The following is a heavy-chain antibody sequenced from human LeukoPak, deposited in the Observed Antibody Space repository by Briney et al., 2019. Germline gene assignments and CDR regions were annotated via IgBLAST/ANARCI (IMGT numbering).Heavy chain of an antibody. CDR1: GNYW. CDR2: INSDGSGT. D-gene: IGHD7-27*01. Sequence: GGSLRLSCAASGNYWMHWVRQAPGKGLVWVSHINSDGSGTSYADSVKGRFTISRDNAKNTLYLQMNSLRAEDTAVYYCATSLGPLTDYWGQGTLVTVSS. CDR3: ATSLGPLTDY. J-gene: IGHJ4*02. V-gene: IGHV3-74*01.